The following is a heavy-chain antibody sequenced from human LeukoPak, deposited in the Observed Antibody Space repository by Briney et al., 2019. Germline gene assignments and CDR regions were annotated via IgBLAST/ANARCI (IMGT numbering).Heavy chain of an antibody. CDR1: GFTFSSYG. J-gene: IGHJ5*02. V-gene: IGHV3-74*01. Sequence: GRSLRLSCAASGFTFSSYGMHWVRQAPGKGLVWVSRINSDGSDTTYADSVKGRFTISRDNAKNTLYLQMNSLRAEDTAVYYCARAPVPGGWFDPWGQGTLVTVSS. CDR2: INSDGSDT. CDR3: ARAPVPGGWFDP. D-gene: IGHD4-23*01.